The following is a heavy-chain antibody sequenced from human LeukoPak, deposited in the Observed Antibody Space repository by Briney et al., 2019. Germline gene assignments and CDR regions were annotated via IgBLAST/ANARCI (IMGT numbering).Heavy chain of an antibody. D-gene: IGHD3-22*01. CDR2: ISGSSIYI. J-gene: IGHJ4*02. CDR1: GFTFSTYS. Sequence: GGSLRLSCAASGFTFSTYSMNWVRQAPGEGLEWVSSISGSSIYIYYADSVKGRFTNSRDNAKIPLYLQLNSLRAEDTAVYYCARDPPYYDGSGCYYDYWGQGTLVTVSS. V-gene: IGHV3-21*01. CDR3: ARDPPYYDGSGCYYDY.